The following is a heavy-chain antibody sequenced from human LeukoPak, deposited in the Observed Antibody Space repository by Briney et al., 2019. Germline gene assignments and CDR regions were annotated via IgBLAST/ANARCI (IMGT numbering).Heavy chain of an antibody. J-gene: IGHJ6*02. CDR2: INPNSGGT. D-gene: IGHD1-26*01. V-gene: IGHV1-2*02. CDR1: GYTFTGYY. CDR3: AKDLLMGNYYYGMDV. Sequence: ASVKVSRKASGYTFTGYYMYWVRQAPGQGHEWRGWINPNSGGTNYAQKFQGRVTMTRDTSISTVYMELSRLRSDDTALYYCAKDLLMGNYYYGMDVWGQGTTVTVS.